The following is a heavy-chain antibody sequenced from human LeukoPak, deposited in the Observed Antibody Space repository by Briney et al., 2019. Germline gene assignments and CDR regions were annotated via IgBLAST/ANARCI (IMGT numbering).Heavy chain of an antibody. CDR2: IKQDGSEK. Sequence: TGGSLRLSCAASGFTFSSYWMSWVSQAPGKGLEWVANIKQDGSEKYYVDSVKGRFTISRDNAKNSLYLQMNSLRAEDTAVYYCARFRSAAAFDYWGQGTLVTVSS. CDR1: GFTFSSYW. D-gene: IGHD2-2*01. V-gene: IGHV3-7*01. CDR3: ARFRSAAAFDY. J-gene: IGHJ4*02.